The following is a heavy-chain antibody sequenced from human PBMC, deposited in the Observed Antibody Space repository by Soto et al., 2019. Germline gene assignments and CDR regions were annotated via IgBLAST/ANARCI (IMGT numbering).Heavy chain of an antibody. CDR3: ATRARMPKFDY. CDR2: ISYDGSNK. V-gene: IGHV3-30*03. J-gene: IGHJ4*02. CDR1: GFTFSSYG. D-gene: IGHD2-2*01. Sequence: LRLSCAASGFTFSSYGMHWVRQAPGKGLEWVAVISYDGSNKYYADSVKGRFTISRDNSKNTLYLQMNSLRAEDTAVYYCATRARMPKFDYWGQGTLVTVSS.